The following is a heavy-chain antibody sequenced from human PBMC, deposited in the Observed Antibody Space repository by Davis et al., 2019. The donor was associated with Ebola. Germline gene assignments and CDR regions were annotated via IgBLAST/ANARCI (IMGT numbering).Heavy chain of an antibody. V-gene: IGHV3-33*06. CDR1: GFNFRSYG. CDR2: IWYDGSRK. Sequence: GGSLRLSCAASGFNFRSYGMHWVRQAPDKGLEWVAVIWYDGSRKYYGDSVKGRFTISRDNSNNLLYLQMNSLRAEDTAVYYCAKDRQWLVGYGMDVWGQGTTVTVSS. CDR3: AKDRQWLVGYGMDV. J-gene: IGHJ6*02. D-gene: IGHD6-19*01.